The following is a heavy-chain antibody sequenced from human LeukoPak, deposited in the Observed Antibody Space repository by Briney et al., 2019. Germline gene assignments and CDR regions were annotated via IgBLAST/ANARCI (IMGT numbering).Heavy chain of an antibody. V-gene: IGHV3-48*01. CDR1: GFTFSSYS. Sequence: PGGSLRLSCAASGFTFSSYSMNWVRQAPGKGLEWVSYISSSSSTIYYADSVKGRLTISRDNSQNTLYLQMHSLRAEDTAAYYCAKRGDYSSDTGLHAFHLWGQGTMVSVSS. J-gene: IGHJ3*01. CDR3: AKRGDYSSDTGLHAFHL. D-gene: IGHD4-11*01. CDR2: ISSSSSTI.